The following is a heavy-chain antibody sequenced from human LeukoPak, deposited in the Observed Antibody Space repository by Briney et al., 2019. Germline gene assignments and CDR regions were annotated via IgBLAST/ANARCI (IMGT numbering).Heavy chain of an antibody. J-gene: IGHJ3*02. CDR1: GFTFQIYA. Sequence: GGSLRLSCAASGFTFQIYAMSWVRLAPGKGLQWVASMCGTAGCTFYTDSVKGRFTISRDNSKNTLYLQMNSLRAEDTAVYYCAKAGQWLDTDAFDIWGQGTMVTVSS. CDR3: AKAGQWLDTDAFDI. CDR2: MCGTAGCT. D-gene: IGHD6-19*01. V-gene: IGHV3-23*01.